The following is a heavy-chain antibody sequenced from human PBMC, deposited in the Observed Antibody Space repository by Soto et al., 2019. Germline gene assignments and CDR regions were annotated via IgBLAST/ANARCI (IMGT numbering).Heavy chain of an antibody. CDR2: FYWDDDR. CDR3: AHGSSIVGAPAFDF. D-gene: IGHD1-26*01. CDR1: GFSLSTSGVG. J-gene: IGHJ4*02. Sequence: SGPTLVNPTQTLTLTCTFSGFSLSTSGVGVGWIRQSPGKALEWLTLFYWDDDRRYNPSLKSRLTFIKDTSRNQVVLRMTNMDPVDTATYYCAHGSSIVGAPAFDFWGQGSQFTVAS. V-gene: IGHV2-5*02.